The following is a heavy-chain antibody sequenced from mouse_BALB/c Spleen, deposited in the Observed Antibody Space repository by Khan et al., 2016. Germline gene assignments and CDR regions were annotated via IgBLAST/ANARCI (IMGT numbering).Heavy chain of an antibody. D-gene: IGHD1-1*01. CDR3: ARSTVVARNYYAMDY. J-gene: IGHJ4*01. CDR1: GYTFTDYS. V-gene: IGHV9-2-1*01. Sequence: QIQLVQSGPELKKPGETVKISCKASGYTFTDYSMHWVKQAPGKGLKWMGWINTETGEPTYADDFKGRFAFSLETSASTAYLELNNLKNEDTATXFCARSTVVARNYYAMDYWGQGTSVTVSS. CDR2: INTETGEP.